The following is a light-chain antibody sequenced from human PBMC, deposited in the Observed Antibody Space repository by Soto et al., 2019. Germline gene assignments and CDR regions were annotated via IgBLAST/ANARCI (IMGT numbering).Light chain of an antibody. CDR2: KAS. V-gene: IGKV1-5*03. Sequence: DIQMTQSPSTLSGSVGDRVTITCRASQTISSWLAWYQQKPGKAPKLLIYKASTLKSGVPSRFSGSGSVTEFTLTISSLQPDDFATYYGQHYNSYSEAFGQGTKVELK. CDR3: QHYNSYSEA. J-gene: IGKJ1*01. CDR1: QTISSW.